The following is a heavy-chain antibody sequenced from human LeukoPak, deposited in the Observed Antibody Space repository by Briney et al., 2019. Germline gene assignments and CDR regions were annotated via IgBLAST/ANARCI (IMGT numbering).Heavy chain of an antibody. CDR2: IKQDGSEK. Sequence: HPGGSLRLSCAASGFIFSSCWMSWVRQAPGKGLEWVANIKQDGSEKHYLDSVRGRFTISRDNAKNSLHLQVNSLRAEDTAVYYCARGAMRSVPESWFDPWGQGTLVTVSS. D-gene: IGHD3-10*01. V-gene: IGHV3-7*01. CDR3: ARGAMRSVPESWFDP. J-gene: IGHJ5*02. CDR1: GFIFSSCW.